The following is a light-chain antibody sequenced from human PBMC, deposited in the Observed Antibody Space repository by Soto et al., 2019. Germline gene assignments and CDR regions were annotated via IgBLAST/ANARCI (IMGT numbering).Light chain of an antibody. CDR3: AAWDDSLNGYV. CDR1: SSNIGNNA. CDR2: YDD. Sequence: QSLLTLPPSVSEAPRQRVTISCSGSSSNIGNNAVNWYQQLPGKAPKLLIYYDDLLPSGVSDRFSGSKSGTSASLAISGLQSEDEADYYCAAWDDSLNGYVFGTGTKLTVL. J-gene: IGLJ1*01. V-gene: IGLV1-36*01.